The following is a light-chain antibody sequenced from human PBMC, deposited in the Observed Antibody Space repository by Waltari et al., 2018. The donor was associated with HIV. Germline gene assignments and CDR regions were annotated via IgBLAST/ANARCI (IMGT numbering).Light chain of an antibody. Sequence: QSALTQPGSVSGSPGQSITISCTGTSSDVGGYNYVSWFQQHPGRAPKLIIYEVSKWPPGIFNRFSGSKSGNTASLTISGLQTDDEAEYICCSYAGTVTYLVFGGGTKLTVL. CDR3: CSYAGTVTYLV. V-gene: IGLV2-14*01. J-gene: IGLJ2*01. CDR2: EVS. CDR1: SSDVGGYNY.